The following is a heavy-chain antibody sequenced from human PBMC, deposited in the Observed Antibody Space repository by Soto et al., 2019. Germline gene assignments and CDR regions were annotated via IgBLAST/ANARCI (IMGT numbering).Heavy chain of an antibody. D-gene: IGHD3-16*01. CDR2: ISAYNGNT. J-gene: IGHJ4*02. V-gene: IGHV1-18*04. Sequence: GESLKISCKGSGYSFTSYWISWVRQVPGQGLEWMGWISAYNGNTNYAQKLQGRVTMTTDTSMSTAYMELRSLRSDDTAVYYCAWGDDYIWGSYLALYWGQGTLVTVSS. CDR3: AWGDDYIWGSYLALY. CDR1: GYSFTSYW.